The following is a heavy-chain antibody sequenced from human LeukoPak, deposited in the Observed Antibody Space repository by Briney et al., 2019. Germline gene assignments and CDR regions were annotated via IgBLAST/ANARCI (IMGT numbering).Heavy chain of an antibody. Sequence: PGGSLRLSCAASGFTFNNYAMNWVRQAPGKGLEWVSGISGSGVSTYYADSVKGRFTVSRDNSKNTLYLQMSSLSAEDTAVYYCAKNRGIYYSFDYWGQGTLVTVSS. CDR1: GFTFNNYA. D-gene: IGHD1-26*01. CDR2: ISGSGVST. J-gene: IGHJ4*02. CDR3: AKNRGIYYSFDY. V-gene: IGHV3-23*01.